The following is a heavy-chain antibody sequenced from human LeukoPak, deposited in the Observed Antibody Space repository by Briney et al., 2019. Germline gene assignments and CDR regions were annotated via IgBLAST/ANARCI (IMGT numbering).Heavy chain of an antibody. Sequence: GESLKISCKGSGYSFTSYWIGWVRQMPGKGLEWMGIIYPGDSDIRYSPSFQGQVTISADKSISTAYLQWSSLRASDTAIYYCAGHLLTPGGSYYFDFWGQGTLVTVSS. CDR1: GYSFTSYW. D-gene: IGHD1-26*01. CDR2: IYPGDSDI. J-gene: IGHJ4*02. CDR3: AGHLLTPGGSYYFDF. V-gene: IGHV5-51*01.